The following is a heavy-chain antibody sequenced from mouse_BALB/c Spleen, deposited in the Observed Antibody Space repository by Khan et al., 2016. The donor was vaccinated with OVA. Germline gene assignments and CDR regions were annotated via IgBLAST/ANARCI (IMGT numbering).Heavy chain of an antibody. CDR3: ARGGDSVFAY. V-gene: IGHV1-81*01. J-gene: IGHJ3*01. CDR1: GYTFTDYV. D-gene: IGHD1-1*02. Sequence: QVQLQQSGPELVKPGASLKVSCKASGYTFTDYVIGWVRQRSRQGLEWIGDIFPGSGVPYYNEKFKDRATLTADKSSNTAYMQLNSLTYEDSAVCFCARGGDSVFAYWGQGTLVTVSA. CDR2: IFPGSGVP.